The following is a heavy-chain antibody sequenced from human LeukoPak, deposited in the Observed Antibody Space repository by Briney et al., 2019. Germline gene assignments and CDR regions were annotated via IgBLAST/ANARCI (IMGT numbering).Heavy chain of an antibody. Sequence: PGGSLRLSCAASGFTVSSNYMSWVRQAPGKGLEWVSSISSSSSYIYYADSVKGRFTISRDNAKNSLYLQMNSLRAEDTAVYYCAKDLIAVAGLVGAFDIWGQGTMVTVSS. CDR3: AKDLIAVAGLVGAFDI. CDR2: ISSSSSYI. J-gene: IGHJ3*02. D-gene: IGHD6-19*01. CDR1: GFTVSSNY. V-gene: IGHV3-21*04.